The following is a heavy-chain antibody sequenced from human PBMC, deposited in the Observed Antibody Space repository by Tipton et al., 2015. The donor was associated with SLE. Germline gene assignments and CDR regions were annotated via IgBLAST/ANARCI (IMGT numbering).Heavy chain of an antibody. J-gene: IGHJ4*02. CDR2: IWYDGSNK. CDR3: AREESIFGVVTD. D-gene: IGHD3-3*01. Sequence: SLRLSCAASGFTFSSYGMHWVRQAPGKGLEWVAIIWYDGSNKHYADSVKGRFTISRDNSKNTLYQQMNSLRAEDTAVYYCAREESIFGVVTDWGQGPLVTVSS. CDR1: GFTFSSYG. V-gene: IGHV3-33*01.